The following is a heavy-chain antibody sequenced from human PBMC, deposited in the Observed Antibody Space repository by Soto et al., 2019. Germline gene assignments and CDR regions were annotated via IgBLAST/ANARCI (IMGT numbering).Heavy chain of an antibody. D-gene: IGHD6-6*01. J-gene: IGHJ6*02. Sequence: SETLSLTCTLSGDSISSTIYYWAWIRQPPGKGLEWIGCMYYSGSTYCNPSLKSRVTMSVDTSKNQFSLRLSSVTAADTAVYYCARLGKQLGAAYYFATDVRGPGTTVTVSS. CDR1: GDSISSTIYY. CDR3: ARLGKQLGAAYYFATDV. V-gene: IGHV4-39*01. CDR2: MYYSGST.